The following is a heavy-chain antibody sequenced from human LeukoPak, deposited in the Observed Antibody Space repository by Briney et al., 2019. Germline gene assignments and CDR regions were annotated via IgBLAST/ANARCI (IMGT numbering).Heavy chain of an antibody. Sequence: SETLSLTCTVSGGSISSYYWSWIRQPPGKGLEWIGYIYYSGSTNYNPSLKSRVTISVDPSKNQFSLKLSSVTAADTAVYYCAREEDSGYDYYYDSSGPRAFDYWGQGTLVTVSS. CDR2: IYYSGST. CDR1: GGSISSYY. D-gene: IGHD3-22*01. CDR3: AREEDSGYDYYYDSSGPRAFDY. J-gene: IGHJ4*02. V-gene: IGHV4-59*12.